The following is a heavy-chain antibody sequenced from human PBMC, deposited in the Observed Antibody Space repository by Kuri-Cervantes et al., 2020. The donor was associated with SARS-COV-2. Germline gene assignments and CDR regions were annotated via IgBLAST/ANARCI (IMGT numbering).Heavy chain of an antibody. CDR3: ASAVAGLFDY. J-gene: IGHJ4*02. CDR1: GFTFSDHY. Sequence: GESLKISCAASGFTFSDHYMDWVRQAPGKGLEWVGRTRNKANSYTTEYAASVKGRFTISRDDSKNSLYLQMNSLKTAATAVYYCASAVAGLFDYWGQGTLVTVSS. V-gene: IGHV3-72*01. D-gene: IGHD6-19*01. CDR2: TRNKANSYTT.